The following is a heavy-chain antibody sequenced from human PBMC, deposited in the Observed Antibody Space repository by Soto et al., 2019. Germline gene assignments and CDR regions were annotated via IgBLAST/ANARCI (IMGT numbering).Heavy chain of an antibody. CDR3: TRDASRDSSARGWFDP. D-gene: IGHD6-13*01. Sequence: EVQLVESGGGLVKPGGSLRLSCAASGFTFRSFTMNWDRQAPGKGLEWVSTISSNSAYIYYTDALRGRFTISRDNAKNSLHLQMNSLRAEDTAVYYCTRDASRDSSARGWFDPWGPGTLVTVSS. CDR1: GFTFRSFT. V-gene: IGHV3-21*02. J-gene: IGHJ5*02. CDR2: ISSNSAYI.